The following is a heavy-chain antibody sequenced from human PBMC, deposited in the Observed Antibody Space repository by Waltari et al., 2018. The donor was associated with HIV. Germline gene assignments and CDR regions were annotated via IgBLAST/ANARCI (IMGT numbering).Heavy chain of an antibody. D-gene: IGHD5-18*01. CDR1: GLTFSSYW. CDR2: VNTERTIT. Sequence: EVQLVESGGGLVQPGGSLRLSCAASGLTFSSYWMHWVRQAPGKGLVWVLRVNTERTITSHAGSVKGRFTIARDNARNTLYLQMNRLGAEDTAMYYCAKGGTSGYTFGFGRWGQGTLVTVSS. J-gene: IGHJ1*01. CDR3: AKGGTSGYTFGFGR. V-gene: IGHV3-74*01.